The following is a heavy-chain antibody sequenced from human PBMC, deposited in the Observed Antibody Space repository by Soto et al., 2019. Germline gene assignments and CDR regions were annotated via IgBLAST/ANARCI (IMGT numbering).Heavy chain of an antibody. CDR1: GDSVSSNTAS. CDR2: TYFRSKWYN. V-gene: IGHV6-1*01. CDR3: AKGDNLGPKTGYAFDP. D-gene: IGHD5-12*01. Sequence: SPTLSLTCAISGDSVSSNTASWNWIRQSPSRVLEWLGRTYFRSKWYNDYAVSVKSRIIINPDTSNNQFSLQLNSVTPEDTAVYFCAKGDNLGPKTGYAFDPWGQGIMVTVSS. J-gene: IGHJ5*02.